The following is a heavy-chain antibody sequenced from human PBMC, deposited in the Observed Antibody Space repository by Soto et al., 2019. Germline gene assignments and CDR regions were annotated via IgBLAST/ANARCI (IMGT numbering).Heavy chain of an antibody. CDR2: IYPSDSDT. V-gene: IGHV5-51*01. D-gene: IGHD6-19*01. CDR1: GYSFTSYW. Sequence: GESLKISCKASGYSFTSYWIAWVRQMPGKGLEWMGIIYPSDSDTTYSPSFQGQVTISADKSISTTYLQWSSLKASDTAMYYCARKGGQWLGQIDYWGQGTLVTVSS. CDR3: ARKGGQWLGQIDY. J-gene: IGHJ4*02.